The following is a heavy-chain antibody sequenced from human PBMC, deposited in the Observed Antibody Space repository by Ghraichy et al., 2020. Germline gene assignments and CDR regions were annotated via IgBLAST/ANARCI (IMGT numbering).Heavy chain of an antibody. CDR2: MNPNSGNT. Sequence: VKVSCKASGYTFTSYDINWVRQATGQGLKWMGWMNPNSGNTGYAQKFQGRVTMTRNTSISTAYMELSSLRSEDTAVYYCARGYNCGGDCYTPWGQGTLVTVSS. V-gene: IGHV1-8*01. J-gene: IGHJ5*02. CDR3: ARGYNCGGDCYTP. CDR1: GYTFTSYD. D-gene: IGHD2-21*02.